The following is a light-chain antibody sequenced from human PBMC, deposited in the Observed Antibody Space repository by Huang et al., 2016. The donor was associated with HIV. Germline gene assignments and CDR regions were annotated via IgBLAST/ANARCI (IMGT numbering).Light chain of an antibody. CDR2: AAS. Sequence: DIQMIQSPSSLSASAGDRVTITCRASQSISTHLSWYQQKLGKAPILLIYAASSLQSGVPSRFSGSGSGTDFTLIISGLQPEDFATYYCQQSYSNPLTFGGGTKVEIK. CDR1: QSISTH. CDR3: QQSYSNPLT. V-gene: IGKV1-39*01. J-gene: IGKJ4*01.